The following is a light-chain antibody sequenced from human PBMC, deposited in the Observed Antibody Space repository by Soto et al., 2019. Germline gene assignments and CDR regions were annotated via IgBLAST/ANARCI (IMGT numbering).Light chain of an antibody. J-gene: IGKJ3*01. CDR3: QQYNNWPPFT. V-gene: IGKV3-15*01. CDR1: QSVSSN. CDR2: GAS. Sequence: EIVMTQSPGTLSVSPGERATLSCRASQSVSSNLAWYQQKPGQAPRLLIYGASTRATGIPARFSGSGSGTEFTLNISSLQSEDFAVYYCQQYNNWPPFTFGPGTKVDIK.